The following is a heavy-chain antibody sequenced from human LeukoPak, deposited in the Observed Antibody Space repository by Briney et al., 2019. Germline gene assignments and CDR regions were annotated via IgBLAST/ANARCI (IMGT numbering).Heavy chain of an antibody. J-gene: IGHJ4*01. CDR1: GFTFSSYG. Sequence: PGGSLRLSCAASGFTFSSYGMHWVRQAPGKGLEWVAFIRYDGSNKYYADSVKGRFTISRDNSKNTLYLQMNSLRAEDTAVYYFGKDEVGYRGGCSSFNYWGKEPWSPSPQ. CDR3: GKDEVGYRGGCSSFNY. CDR2: IRYDGSNK. D-gene: IGHD6-13*01. V-gene: IGHV3-30*02.